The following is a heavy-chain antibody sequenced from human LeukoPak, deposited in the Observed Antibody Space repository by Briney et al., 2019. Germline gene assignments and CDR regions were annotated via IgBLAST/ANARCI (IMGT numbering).Heavy chain of an antibody. CDR2: TKQDGSEK. CDR1: GFNFSSYR. D-gene: IGHD4-17*01. CDR3: ARDGGLDDYAGFGYYYGMDV. Sequence: GGSLRLSCAASGFNFSSYRMSWVRQAPGKGLEWVANTKQDGSEKYYVASVKGRFTISRDNAKNSLYLQMNSLRAEDTAVYYCARDGGLDDYAGFGYYYGMDVWGQGTTVTVSS. J-gene: IGHJ6*02. V-gene: IGHV3-7*01.